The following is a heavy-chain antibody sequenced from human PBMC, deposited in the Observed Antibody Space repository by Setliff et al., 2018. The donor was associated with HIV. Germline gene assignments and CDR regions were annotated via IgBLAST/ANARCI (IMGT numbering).Heavy chain of an antibody. CDR3: ARDIWAYGLMGS. CDR1: GGSISSSSYY. V-gene: IGHV4-39*07. CDR2: IFYSGST. D-gene: IGHD4-17*01. J-gene: IGHJ5*02. Sequence: SETLSLTCTVSGGSISSSSYYWGWIRQPPGKGLEWIGSIFYSGSTYYKPSLKSRVTISVDTSKNQFSLKLNSVTAADTAVYYCARDIWAYGLMGSWGQGTLVTVSS.